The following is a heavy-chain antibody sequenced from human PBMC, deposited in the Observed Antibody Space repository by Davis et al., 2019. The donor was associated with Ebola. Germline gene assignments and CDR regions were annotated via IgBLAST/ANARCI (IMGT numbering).Heavy chain of an antibody. V-gene: IGHV1-46*01. J-gene: IGHJ6*04. Sequence: ASVKVSCKASGGTFSSYTISWVRQAPGQGLEWMGIINPSGGSTSYAQKFQGRVTMTRNTSISTAYMELSSLRSEDTAVYYCARGSTVAGTWVYYYYGMDVWGKGTTVTVSS. CDR2: INPSGGST. D-gene: IGHD6-19*01. CDR1: GGTFSSYT. CDR3: ARGSTVAGTWVYYYYGMDV.